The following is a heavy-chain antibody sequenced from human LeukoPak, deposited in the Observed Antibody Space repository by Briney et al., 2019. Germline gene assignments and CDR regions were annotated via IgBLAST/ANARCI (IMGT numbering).Heavy chain of an antibody. D-gene: IGHD6-6*01. V-gene: IGHV3-30*18. CDR1: GFTFSSYG. Sequence: GGSLRLSCAASGFTFSSYGMHWVRQAPGKGLEGVAVISYDGSNKYYADSVKGRFTISRDNSRNTLYLQMNSLRAEDTAVYYCAKGARSLHIAARTDSLKAEYFQHWGQGTLVTVSS. CDR2: ISYDGSNK. CDR3: AKGARSLHIAARTDSLKAEYFQH. J-gene: IGHJ1*01.